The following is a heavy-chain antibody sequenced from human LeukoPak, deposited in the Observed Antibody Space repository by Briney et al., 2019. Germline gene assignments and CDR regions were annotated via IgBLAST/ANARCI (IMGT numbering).Heavy chain of an antibody. D-gene: IGHD3-9*01. J-gene: IGHJ4*02. CDR3: AGRNDILTGYFY. Sequence: PSETLSLTCAVYGGSFSGYYWSWIRQPPGKGLEWIGEINHSGSTNYNPSLKSRVTISVDTSKNQFSLKLSSVTAADTAVYYCAGRNDILTGYFYWGQGTLITVSS. V-gene: IGHV4-34*01. CDR2: INHSGST. CDR1: GGSFSGYY.